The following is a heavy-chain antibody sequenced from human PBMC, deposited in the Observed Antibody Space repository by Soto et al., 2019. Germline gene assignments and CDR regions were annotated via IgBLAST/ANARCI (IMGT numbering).Heavy chain of an antibody. V-gene: IGHV3-30*18. D-gene: IGHD4-17*01. CDR1: GFTFSSYG. CDR2: ISYDGSNI. CDR3: AKGYGDYDY. J-gene: IGHJ4*02. Sequence: QVQLVESGGGVVQPGRSLRLSCAASGFTFSSYGMHWVRQAPGKGLEWVAVISYDGSNIYYADSVKGRFTISRDNSKNTLYLQMNSLRAEDTAVYYCAKGYGDYDYWGQGTLVTVCS.